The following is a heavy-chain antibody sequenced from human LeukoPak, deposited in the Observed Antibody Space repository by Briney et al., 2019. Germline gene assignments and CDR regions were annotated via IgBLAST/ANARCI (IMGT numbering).Heavy chain of an antibody. Sequence: GGSLRLSCAASGFTFSSYVMHWVRQAPGKGLEWVSVIYSGGSTYYADSVKGRFTISRDNSKNTLYLQMNSLRAEDTAVYYCARITMIVVVWGQGTLVTVSS. V-gene: IGHV3-66*01. CDR2: IYSGGST. D-gene: IGHD3-22*01. J-gene: IGHJ4*02. CDR1: GFTFSSYV. CDR3: ARITMIVVV.